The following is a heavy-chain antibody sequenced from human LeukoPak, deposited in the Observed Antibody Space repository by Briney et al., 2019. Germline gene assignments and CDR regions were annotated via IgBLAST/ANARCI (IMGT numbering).Heavy chain of an antibody. D-gene: IGHD6-13*01. J-gene: IGHJ4*02. Sequence: MTSETLSLTCAVYGGSFSGYYWSWIRQPPGKGREWIGEINHSGSTNYHPSLKSRATISVDTSKNQFCLELSSVTAAATAVQYCARRRNSRRDRVYYFDYCGQGTLVTVSS. CDR1: GGSFSGYY. V-gene: IGHV4-34*01. CDR3: ARRRNSRRDRVYYFDY. CDR2: INHSGST.